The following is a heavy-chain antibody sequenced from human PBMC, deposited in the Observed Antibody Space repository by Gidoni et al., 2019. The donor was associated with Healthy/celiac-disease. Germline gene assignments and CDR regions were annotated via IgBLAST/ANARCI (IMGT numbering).Heavy chain of an antibody. CDR1: GFTFDDYA. D-gene: IGHD5-18*01. V-gene: IGHV3-9*01. Sequence: EVQLVESGGGLVQPGRSLRLSCAASGFTFDDYAMHWVRQAPGKGLEWVSGISWNSGSIGYADSVKGRFTISRDNAKNSLYLQMNSLRAEDTALYYCAKDTTAMVRSGAFDIWGQGTMVTVSS. J-gene: IGHJ3*02. CDR3: AKDTTAMVRSGAFDI. CDR2: ISWNSGSI.